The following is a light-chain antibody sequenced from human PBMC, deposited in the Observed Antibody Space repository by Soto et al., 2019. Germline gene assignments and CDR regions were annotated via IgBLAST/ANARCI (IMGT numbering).Light chain of an antibody. CDR1: ERVSNK. CDR3: QQYTNWPPWT. Sequence: IVMTQSPATLSVSQGERATLSCRASERVSNKLAWYQRRPGQAHRLLIYGASTRASVIPDRFSGSGSGTDFSLTIISLQSEDFAVYYCQQYTNWPPWTFGQGTKVDIK. CDR2: GAS. J-gene: IGKJ1*01. V-gene: IGKV3-15*01.